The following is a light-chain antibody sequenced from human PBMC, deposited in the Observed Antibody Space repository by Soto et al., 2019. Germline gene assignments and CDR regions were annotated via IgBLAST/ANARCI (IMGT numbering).Light chain of an antibody. CDR1: QRVSNH. Sequence: EIVLTQSPCTLSLSPGERATLSCRASQRVSNHFAWYQQKPGQAPRLLIYAASTRATGIPARFSGSGSGTEFTLTVSSLQSEDFAVYYCQQYIKWPITFGQGTRLEIK. CDR3: QQYIKWPIT. CDR2: AAS. V-gene: IGKV3-15*01. J-gene: IGKJ5*01.